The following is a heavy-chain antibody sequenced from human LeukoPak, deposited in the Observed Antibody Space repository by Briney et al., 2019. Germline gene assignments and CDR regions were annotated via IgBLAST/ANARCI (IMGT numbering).Heavy chain of an antibody. V-gene: IGHV4-34*01. Sequence: PSETLSLTCAVYGGSSSGYYWSWIRQPPGKGLEWIGEINHSGSTNYNPSLKSRVTISVDTSKNQFSLKLSSVTAADTAVYYCARDYGDYAVNWFDPWGQGTLVTVSS. D-gene: IGHD4-17*01. CDR3: ARDYGDYAVNWFDP. CDR1: GGSSSGYY. J-gene: IGHJ5*02. CDR2: INHSGST.